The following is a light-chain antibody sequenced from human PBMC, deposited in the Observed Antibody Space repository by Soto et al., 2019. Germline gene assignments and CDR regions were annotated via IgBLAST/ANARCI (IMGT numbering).Light chain of an antibody. CDR3: CSYAGSNNYVV. CDR2: EVN. CDR1: SSDVGVYDY. V-gene: IGLV2-8*01. Sequence: QSALTQPPSASGSPGQSVTISCTGTSSDVGVYDYVSWYQQHPGKAPKLMIYEVNKRPSGVPDRFSGSKSGNTASLTVSGLQAEDEADYYCCSYAGSNNYVVFGGGTKLTVL. J-gene: IGLJ2*01.